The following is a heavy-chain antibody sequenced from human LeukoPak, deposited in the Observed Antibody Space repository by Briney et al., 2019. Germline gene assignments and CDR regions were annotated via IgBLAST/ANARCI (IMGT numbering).Heavy chain of an antibody. CDR1: GSFSGYY. D-gene: IGHD3-16*02. CDR2: INHSGST. J-gene: IGHJ4*02. Sequence: SETLSLTCAVCGSFSGYYWSWIRQPPGKGLEWIGEINHSGSTNYNPSLKSRVTISVDTSKNQFSLKLSSVTAADTAVYYCARHWTYYDYVWGSYRPYYFDYWGQGTLVTVSS. CDR3: ARHWTYYDYVWGSYRPYYFDY. V-gene: IGHV4-34*01.